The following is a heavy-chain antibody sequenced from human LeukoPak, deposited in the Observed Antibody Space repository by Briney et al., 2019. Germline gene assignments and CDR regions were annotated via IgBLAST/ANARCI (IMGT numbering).Heavy chain of an antibody. CDR2: IYTSGTT. CDR3: ARSPLSSSGWYRADY. V-gene: IGHV4-4*07. CDR1: GGSMKTYY. D-gene: IGHD6-19*01. Sequence: SETLSLTCTVSGGSMKTYYWNWIRQPAGKGLEWIGRIYTSGTTTYNPSLESRVTMSMDTSKNQVPLILNSVTAADTAMYYCARSPLSSSGWYRADYWGQGTLVTVSS. J-gene: IGHJ4*02.